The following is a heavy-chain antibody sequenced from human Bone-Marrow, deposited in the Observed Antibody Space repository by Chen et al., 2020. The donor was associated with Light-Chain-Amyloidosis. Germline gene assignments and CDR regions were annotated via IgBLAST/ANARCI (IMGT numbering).Heavy chain of an antibody. V-gene: IGHV3-49*04. CDR1: GFTFGDYA. CDR2: IRSKAYGGTT. D-gene: IGHD3-3*01. CDR3: TRDVPSKARFLEWVGFDP. J-gene: IGHJ5*02. Sequence: EVQLVESGGGLVQPGRSLRLSCTASGFTFGDYAMSLVRQAPGKGLEWVGFIRSKAYGGTTEYAASVKGRFTISRDDSKSIAYLQMNSLKTEDTAVYYCTRDVPSKARFLEWVGFDPWGQGTLLTVSS.